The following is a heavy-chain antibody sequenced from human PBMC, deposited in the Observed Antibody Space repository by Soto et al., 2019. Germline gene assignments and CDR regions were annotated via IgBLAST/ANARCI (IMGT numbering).Heavy chain of an antibody. Sequence: AETLCLTCTVSGGSLSGGIYCWNWTRQPPGKQMEWIGYIYDSGATKSNPSLKSRVTISQDTSKNQFSLKMNSVTPSDTAVYYCARDWGPYWFDPWGQG. V-gene: IGHV4-61*01. CDR3: ARDWGPYWFDP. CDR2: IYDSGAT. D-gene: IGHD3-16*01. J-gene: IGHJ5*02. CDR1: GGSLSGGIYC.